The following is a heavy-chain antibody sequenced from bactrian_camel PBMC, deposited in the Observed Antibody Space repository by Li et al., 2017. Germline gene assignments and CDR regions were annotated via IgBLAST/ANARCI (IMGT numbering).Heavy chain of an antibody. V-gene: IGHV3S40*01. CDR1: GFTFGKSS. Sequence: VQLVESGGGSVQAGGSLRLSCAASGFTFGKSSMSWVRQTPGKAYEWVAGISPASGRRYYASSVRGRFIISQDNAKNTVYLQMNDLKPEDSGTYYCAAKVVEGSCSTVTAIDLWGRGTQVTVS. J-gene: IGHJ7*01. CDR2: ISPASGRR. D-gene: IGHD6*01.